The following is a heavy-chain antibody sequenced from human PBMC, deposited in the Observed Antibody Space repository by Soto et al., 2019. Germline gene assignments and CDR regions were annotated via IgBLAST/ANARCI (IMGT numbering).Heavy chain of an antibody. CDR2: ISGSGGST. J-gene: IGHJ6*02. Sequence: PGRPLRHCCAASGVNIRSHAMRWVRQAPGKGLEWVSGISGSGGSTYYADSVKGRFTISRDNSKNTLSLQMNSLRAEDTALYFCAKCLFQYDYYVMAVWGQGTTVPVS. CDR1: GVNIRSHA. CDR3: AKCLFQYDYYVMAV. V-gene: IGHV3-23*01.